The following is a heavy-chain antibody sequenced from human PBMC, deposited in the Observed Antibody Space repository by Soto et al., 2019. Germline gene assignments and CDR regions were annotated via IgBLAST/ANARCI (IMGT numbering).Heavy chain of an antibody. D-gene: IGHD4-17*01. CDR3: ARDRLGTVTTRGDY. V-gene: IGHV3-48*01. CDR1: GFTFSSYS. CDR2: ISSSSSTI. J-gene: IGHJ4*02. Sequence: GGSLRLSCAASGFTFSSYSMNWVRQAPGKGLEWVSYISSSSSTIYYADSVKGRFTISRDNAKNSLYLQMNSLRAEDTAVYYCARDRLGTVTTRGDYWGQGTLVTVSS.